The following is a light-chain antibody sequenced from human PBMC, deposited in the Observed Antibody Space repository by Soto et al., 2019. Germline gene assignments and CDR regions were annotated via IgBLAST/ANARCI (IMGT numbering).Light chain of an antibody. CDR1: QSINSW. Sequence: DIQMTQSPSTLSASVGDRVTITCRASQSINSWLAWYQQKPGKAPKLLIYKASTLESGVPSRFSGSGSGTDFTLTISSLQPDDFATYYCQQYNNWYTFGQGTKLEIK. J-gene: IGKJ2*01. CDR2: KAS. V-gene: IGKV1-5*03. CDR3: QQYNNWYT.